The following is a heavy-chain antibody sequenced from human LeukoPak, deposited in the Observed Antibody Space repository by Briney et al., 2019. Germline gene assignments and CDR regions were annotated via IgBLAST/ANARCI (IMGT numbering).Heavy chain of an antibody. J-gene: IGHJ4*02. CDR3: ARDGYFDY. CDR1: GFTFSSYA. V-gene: IGHV3-30-3*01. CDR2: ISYDGGNK. Sequence: GGSLRLSCAASGFTFSSYAMHWVRQAPGKGLEWVAVISYDGGNKYYVDSVKGRFTISRDNSKNTLYLQMNSLRAEDTAVYYCARDGYFDYWGQGTLVTVSS.